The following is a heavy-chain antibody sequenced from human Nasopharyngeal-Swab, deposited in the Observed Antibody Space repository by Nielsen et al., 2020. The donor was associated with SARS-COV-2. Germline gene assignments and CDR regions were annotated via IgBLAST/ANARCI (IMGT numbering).Heavy chain of an antibody. D-gene: IGHD6-19*01. CDR3: ARFTRERPRAGFDY. V-gene: IGHV7-4-1*02. CDR2: SSTNTGNP. J-gene: IGHJ4*02. Sequence: WGRQAPGLGLEWMGWSSTNTGNPTYAQGFTGRFVFSLDTTVSTAYLQISSLKAEDTAVYFCARFTRERPRAGFDYWGQGTLVTVSS.